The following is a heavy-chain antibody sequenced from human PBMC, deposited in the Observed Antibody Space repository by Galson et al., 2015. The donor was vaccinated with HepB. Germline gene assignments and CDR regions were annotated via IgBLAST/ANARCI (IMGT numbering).Heavy chain of an antibody. J-gene: IGHJ4*02. D-gene: IGHD5-12*01. Sequence: SLRLSCAASGFTFSDYAMSWVRQAPGKGLEWVSAISTNGGSTNYADSVKGRFTISRDNNKNTLYLQMSSLGAEDTAVYYCAKDIIQIWLRPAFDYWGQGSLVTVSS. CDR3: AKDIIQIWLRPAFDY. V-gene: IGHV3-23*01. CDR2: ISTNGGST. CDR1: GFTFSDYA.